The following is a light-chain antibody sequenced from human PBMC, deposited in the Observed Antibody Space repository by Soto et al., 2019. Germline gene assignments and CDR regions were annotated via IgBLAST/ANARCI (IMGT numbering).Light chain of an antibody. V-gene: IGLV2-23*02. CDR1: SSDVGSYNL. CDR2: EVS. Sequence: QFVLTQPASVPGSPGQSITLSCTGTSSDVGSYNLVSWYQQHPGKAPKLMIYEVSKRPSGVSNRFSGSKSGNTAFLTISGLQAEDEADYYCCSYAGSSTSFNVFGTGSKVTV. J-gene: IGLJ1*01. CDR3: CSYAGSSTSFNV.